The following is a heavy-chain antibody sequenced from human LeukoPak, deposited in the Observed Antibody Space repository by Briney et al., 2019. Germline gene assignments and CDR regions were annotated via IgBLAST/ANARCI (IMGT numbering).Heavy chain of an antibody. D-gene: IGHD5-24*01. J-gene: IGHJ4*02. Sequence: SETLSLTCAVYGGSFSGYYWSWIRQPPGKGLEWIGEINHSGSTNYNPSLKSRVTISVDTSKNQFSLKLSSVTAADTAVYYCARAKEMATFDYWGQGTLVTVSS. CDR2: INHSGST. CDR3: ARAKEMATFDY. V-gene: IGHV4-34*01. CDR1: GGSFSGYY.